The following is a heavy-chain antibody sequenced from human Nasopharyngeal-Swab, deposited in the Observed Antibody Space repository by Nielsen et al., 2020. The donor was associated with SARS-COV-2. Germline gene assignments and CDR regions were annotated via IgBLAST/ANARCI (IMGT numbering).Heavy chain of an antibody. CDR1: VSTFTGDY. D-gene: IGHD6-19*01. Sequence: ASVYVSCKATVSTFTGDYMHWVRQAPGQGLEWMGWINPNSGGTNYAQKFQGWVTMTRDTSISTAYMELSRLRSDDTAVYYCARGDIIAVAGTEGWFDPWGQGTLVTVSS. CDR3: ARGDIIAVAGTEGWFDP. J-gene: IGHJ5*02. CDR2: INPNSGGT. V-gene: IGHV1-2*04.